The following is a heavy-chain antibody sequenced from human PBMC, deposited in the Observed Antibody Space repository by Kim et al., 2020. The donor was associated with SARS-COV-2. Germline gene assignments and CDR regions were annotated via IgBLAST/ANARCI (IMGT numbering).Heavy chain of an antibody. J-gene: IGHJ4*02. D-gene: IGHD1-1*01. CDR2: ISDTGDGT. Sequence: GGSLRLSCAASGFTFSSYAMSWVRQAPGKGLEWVSAISDTGDGTYYADSVKGRFTISRDNSKTTLYLQMNSLRAEDTAIYYCAKVTWDGLDDYWGQGTLVTVSS. CDR1: GFTFSSYA. CDR3: AKVTWDGLDDY. V-gene: IGHV3-23*01.